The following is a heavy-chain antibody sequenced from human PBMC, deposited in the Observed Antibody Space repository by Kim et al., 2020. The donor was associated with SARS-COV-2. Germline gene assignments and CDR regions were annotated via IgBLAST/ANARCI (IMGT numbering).Heavy chain of an antibody. J-gene: IGHJ4*02. D-gene: IGHD2-2*01. CDR3: ARGPPASASTLATNFDY. V-gene: IGHV3-66*01. CDR1: GFTVSSNY. Sequence: GGSLRLSCAASGFTVSSNYMSWVRQAPGKGLEWVSVIYSGGSTYYADSVKGRVTISRDNTKNTLYLQMNSLRAEDTAVDYCARGPPASASTLATNFDYWGQGTLVTVSS. CDR2: IYSGGST.